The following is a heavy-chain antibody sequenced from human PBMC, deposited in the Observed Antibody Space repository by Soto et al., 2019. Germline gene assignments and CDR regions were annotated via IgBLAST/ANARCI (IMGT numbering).Heavy chain of an antibody. J-gene: IGHJ4*02. CDR1: GFTFSDYY. CDR3: ARAPSGSGGSTSLYDY. V-gene: IGHV3-11*01. D-gene: IGHD2-2*01. CDR2: ISSGGTAI. Sequence: QVQLVESGGGLVKPGGSLRLSCAASGFTFSDYYMNWIRQSPGKGLEWLSYISSGGTAIYYADSVKGRFTVSRDNAKNSLFLQMHSLRAEDTAVYFCARAPSGSGGSTSLYDYWGQGTLVTVSS.